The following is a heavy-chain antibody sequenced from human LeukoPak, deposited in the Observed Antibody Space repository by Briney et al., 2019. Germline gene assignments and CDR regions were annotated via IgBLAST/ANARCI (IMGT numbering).Heavy chain of an antibody. Sequence: GRSLRLSCVTSGLTFRTYGMHRVRQAPGKGLEWVAVIWYDGSNKRYGDSVKGRFTISRDNSKNTLYLQMDSLRAEDSAVYYCATGPRYYDISPPEYWGQGTLVTVSS. CDR2: IWYDGSNK. J-gene: IGHJ4*02. CDR1: GLTFRTYG. CDR3: ATGPRYYDISPPEY. V-gene: IGHV3-33*01. D-gene: IGHD3-9*01.